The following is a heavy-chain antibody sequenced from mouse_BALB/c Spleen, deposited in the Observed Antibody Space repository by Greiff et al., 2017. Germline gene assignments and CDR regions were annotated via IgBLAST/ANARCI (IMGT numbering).Heavy chain of an antibody. CDR1: GYSFTDYI. CDR3: ARGEDFDV. Sequence: VQLQQTGPELVKPGASVKISCKASGYSFTDYIMLWVKQSHGKSLEWIGNINPYYGSTSYNLKFKGKATLTVDKSSSTAYMQLNSLTSEDSAVYYCARGEDFDVWGAGTTVTVSS. V-gene: IGHV1-39*01. CDR2: INPYYGST. J-gene: IGHJ1*01.